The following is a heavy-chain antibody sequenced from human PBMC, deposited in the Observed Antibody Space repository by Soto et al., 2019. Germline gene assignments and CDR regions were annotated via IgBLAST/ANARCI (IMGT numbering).Heavy chain of an antibody. Sequence: GGSLRLSCAASGFTVSSNYMSWVRQAPGKGLEWVSVIYSGGSTYYADSAKGRFTISRDNSKNTLYLQMNSLRAEDTAVYYCARGISDYGDYVSAFDIWGQGTMVTVSS. V-gene: IGHV3-53*01. D-gene: IGHD4-17*01. CDR2: IYSGGST. CDR1: GFTVSSNY. CDR3: ARGISDYGDYVSAFDI. J-gene: IGHJ3*02.